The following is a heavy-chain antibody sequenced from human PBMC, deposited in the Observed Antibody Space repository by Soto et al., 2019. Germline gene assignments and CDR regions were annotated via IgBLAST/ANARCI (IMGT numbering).Heavy chain of an antibody. CDR2: ISAYNGNT. J-gene: IGHJ6*02. D-gene: IGHD3-9*01. CDR3: ARRLRYFDWLSTGGGGMDV. V-gene: IGHV1-18*01. Sequence: ASVKVSCKASGYTFTSYGISWVRQAPGQGLEWMGWISAYNGNTNYAQKLQGRVTMTTDTSTSTAYMELRSLRSDDTAVYYCARRLRYFDWLSTGGGGMDVWGQGTTVTVSS. CDR1: GYTFTSYG.